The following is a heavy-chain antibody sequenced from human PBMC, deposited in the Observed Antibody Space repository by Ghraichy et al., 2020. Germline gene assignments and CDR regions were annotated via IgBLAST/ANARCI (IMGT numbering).Heavy chain of an antibody. D-gene: IGHD3-9*01. CDR1: GFSLRTPGVG. V-gene: IGHV2-5*02. Sequence: SGPTLVKPTQTLTLTCTFSGFSLRTPGVGVGWIRQPPGKALEWLALIYWDDDQRYSPSLRSRLTITKDTSKNQVVLTMTNVDPVDTATYFCVHSATDGLLTAFYFDDWGQGTLVTVSS. J-gene: IGHJ4*02. CDR2: IYWDDDQ. CDR3: VHSATDGLLTAFYFDD.